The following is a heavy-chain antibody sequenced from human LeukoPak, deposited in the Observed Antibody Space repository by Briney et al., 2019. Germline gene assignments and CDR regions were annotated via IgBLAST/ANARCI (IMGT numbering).Heavy chain of an antibody. Sequence: PSETLSLTCTVSGGSISSGGYYWSWIRQHPGKGLEWIGYIYYSGSTYYNPSLKSRVTISVDTSKNQFSLKLSSVTAADTAVYYCARGWGSHPGVHDLWGRGTLVTVSS. CDR3: ARGWGSHPGVHDL. D-gene: IGHD7-27*01. CDR2: IYYSGST. J-gene: IGHJ2*01. CDR1: GGSISSGGYY. V-gene: IGHV4-31*03.